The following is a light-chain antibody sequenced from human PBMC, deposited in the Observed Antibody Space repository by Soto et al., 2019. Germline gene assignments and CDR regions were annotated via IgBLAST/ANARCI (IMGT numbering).Light chain of an antibody. V-gene: IGLV3-1*01. CDR1: KLGNKY. J-gene: IGLJ2*01. Sequence: SSELTQPPSVSVSPGQTASITCSADKLGNKYVSWYQQQPGQSPVVVIYEDTKRPSGIPERFSGANSGNTATLTISGTQAMDEADYYCQAWDSSTAYVVFGGGTKLTVL. CDR3: QAWDSSTAYVV. CDR2: EDT.